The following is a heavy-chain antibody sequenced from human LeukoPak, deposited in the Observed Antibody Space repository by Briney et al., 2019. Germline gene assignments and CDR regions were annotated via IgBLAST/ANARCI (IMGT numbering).Heavy chain of an antibody. J-gene: IGHJ3*02. CDR3: ARDGITIFFDAFDI. V-gene: IGHV3-21*01. Sequence: GGSLRLSCAASGFTFSDYSMNWVRQAPGKGLEWVSSISSTSTYIYYADSVKGRFTISRDNARNSLYLQMNSLRAEDTAVYYCARDGITIFFDAFDIWGQGTMVTVSS. CDR1: GFTFSDYS. CDR2: ISSTSTYI. D-gene: IGHD3-3*01.